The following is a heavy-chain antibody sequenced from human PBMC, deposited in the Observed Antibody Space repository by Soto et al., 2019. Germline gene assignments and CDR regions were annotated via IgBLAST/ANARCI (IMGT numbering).Heavy chain of an antibody. CDR1: GGSISSYY. J-gene: IGHJ6*03. CDR2: IYYSGST. CDR3: ASITMVRGVYYYYYYMDV. D-gene: IGHD3-10*01. Sequence: SETLSLTCTVSGGSISSYYWSWIRQPPGKGLEWIGYIYYSGSTNYNPSLKSRVTISVDTSKNQFSLKLSSVTAADTAVYYCASITMVRGVYYYYYYMDVWGKGTTVTVSS. V-gene: IGHV4-59*08.